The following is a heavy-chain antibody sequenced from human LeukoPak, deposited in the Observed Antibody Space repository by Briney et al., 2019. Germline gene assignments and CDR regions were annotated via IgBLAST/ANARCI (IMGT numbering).Heavy chain of an antibody. CDR3: ARRGFYGSGSYYLDY. D-gene: IGHD3-10*01. CDR1: GYSFTSYW. V-gene: IGHV5-51*01. CDR2: IYPGDSDT. Sequence: GESLKISCQGSGYSFTSYWIGWVRQMPGKGLEWMGIIYPGDSDTRYSPPFQGQVTISADKSISTAYLQWSSLKASDTAMYYCARRGFYGSGSYYLDYWGQGTLVTVSS. J-gene: IGHJ4*02.